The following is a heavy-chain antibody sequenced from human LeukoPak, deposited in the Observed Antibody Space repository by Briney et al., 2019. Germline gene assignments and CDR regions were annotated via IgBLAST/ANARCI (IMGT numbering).Heavy chain of an antibody. D-gene: IGHD6-13*01. J-gene: IGHJ4*02. CDR1: GGSIRSYY. CDR2: IYYSGST. Sequence: SETLSLTCTVSGGSIRSYYWSWIRQPPGRGLEWIGYIYYSGSTNYNSSLKSRVTISVDTSKNQFSLKLSSVTAADTAVYYCATIASRFSSSWYEGRNWGQGTLVTVSS. CDR3: ATIASRFSSSWYEGRN. V-gene: IGHV4-59*08.